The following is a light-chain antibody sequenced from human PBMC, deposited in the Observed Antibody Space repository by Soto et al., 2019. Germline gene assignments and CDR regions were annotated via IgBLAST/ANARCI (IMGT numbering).Light chain of an antibody. CDR3: QQYNTWLWT. J-gene: IGKJ1*01. CDR2: GAS. CDR1: PSVNAN. V-gene: IGKV3-15*01. Sequence: EVVMTQSPAPLSVSPGERATLSCRASPSVNANLAWYQQKPGQAPRLLIHGASNRATGIPARFSGSGFGTEFILTISNQQSEDIAVYFCQQYNTWLWTFGQGTKVEI.